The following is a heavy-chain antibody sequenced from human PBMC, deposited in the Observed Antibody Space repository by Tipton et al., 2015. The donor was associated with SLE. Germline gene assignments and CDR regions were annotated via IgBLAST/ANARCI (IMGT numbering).Heavy chain of an antibody. CDR3: ATQLGYCSGGSCLVFDY. V-gene: IGHV3-64*04. CDR2: ISSNGGST. Sequence: SLRLSCAASGFTFSSYGMHWVRQAPGKGLEYVSAISSNGGSTYYADSVKGRFTISRDNSKNTLYLQMNSLRAEDTAVYYCATQLGYCSGGSCLVFDYWGQGTLVTVSS. CDR1: GFTFSSYG. D-gene: IGHD2-15*01. J-gene: IGHJ4*02.